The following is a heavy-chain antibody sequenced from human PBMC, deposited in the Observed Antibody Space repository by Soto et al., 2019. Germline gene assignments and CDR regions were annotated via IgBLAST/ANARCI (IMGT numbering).Heavy chain of an antibody. V-gene: IGHV4-59*08. J-gene: IGHJ6*03. Sequence: SETLSLTCTVSGGSISSYYWSWIRQPPGKGLEWIGYIYYSGSTNYNPSLKSRVTISVDTSKNQFSLKLSSVTAADTAVYYCARRQGSGSYYNQPGAGYMDVWGKGTTVTVSS. D-gene: IGHD3-10*01. CDR2: IYYSGST. CDR3: ARRQGSGSYYNQPGAGYMDV. CDR1: GGSISSYY.